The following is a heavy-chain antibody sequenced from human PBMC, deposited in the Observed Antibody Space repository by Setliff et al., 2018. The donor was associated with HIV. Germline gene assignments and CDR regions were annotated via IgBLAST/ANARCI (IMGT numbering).Heavy chain of an antibody. V-gene: IGHV4-4*07. Sequence: PSETLSLTCTVSGGSVSNYYWTWIRQSAGKGLEWIGHINTSGSTKYNPSLKSRLTMSVDSSGNQFSLTLTSVTAADTAVYYCARDGGGYSSGDAFDIWGQGTMVTV. J-gene: IGHJ3*02. CDR2: INTSGST. D-gene: IGHD6-19*01. CDR3: ARDGGGYSSGDAFDI. CDR1: GGSVSNYY.